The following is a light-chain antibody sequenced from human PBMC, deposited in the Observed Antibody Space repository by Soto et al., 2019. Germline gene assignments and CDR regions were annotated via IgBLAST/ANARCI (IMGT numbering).Light chain of an antibody. CDR3: QKYNSAPLT. V-gene: IGKV1-27*01. Sequence: DIQMTQSPSSLSASVGDRVTITCRASQDISNYLAWYQQKPGKAPKLLIYAASTLQSVVPSRFSGSGSGTDFTLTISSLQPEDVASYYCQKYNSAPLTFGGGTKVEIK. J-gene: IGKJ4*01. CDR1: QDISNY. CDR2: AAS.